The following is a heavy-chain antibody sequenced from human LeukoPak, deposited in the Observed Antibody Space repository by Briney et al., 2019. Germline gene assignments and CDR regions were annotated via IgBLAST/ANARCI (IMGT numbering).Heavy chain of an antibody. V-gene: IGHV3-21*06. CDR3: ATETNGRHYDY. J-gene: IGHJ4*02. CDR1: GFTVSSNS. Sequence: GGSLRLSCAASGFTVSSNSMNWVRQAPGKGLEWVASIGPTGSDRYHADSIKGRFTISRDNANNFLYLQMNSLRAEDTAVYYCATETNGRHYDYWGQGTLLTVSS. D-gene: IGHD1-14*01. CDR2: IGPTGSDR.